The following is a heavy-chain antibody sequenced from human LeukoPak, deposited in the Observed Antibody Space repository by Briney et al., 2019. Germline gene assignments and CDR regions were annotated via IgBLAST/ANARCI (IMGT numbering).Heavy chain of an antibody. CDR1: GFTFSSYW. J-gene: IGHJ4*02. CDR3: AREDYYFDSSGYHLPYYFDY. CDR2: IKQDGSEK. Sequence: GGSLRLSCVASGFTFSSYWMTWVRQAPGKGLEWVANIKQDGSEKNYVDSVRGRFTISRDNAKNSLYLQMNSLRAEDTAVYYCAREDYYFDSSGYHLPYYFDYWGQGTLVTVSS. V-gene: IGHV3-7*01. D-gene: IGHD3-22*01.